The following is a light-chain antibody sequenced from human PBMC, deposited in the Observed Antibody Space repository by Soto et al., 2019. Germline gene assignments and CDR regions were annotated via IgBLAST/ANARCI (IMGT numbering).Light chain of an antibody. V-gene: IGLV2-8*01. Sequence: QSALTQPPSASGSPGQSVTISCTGSSSDVGRYNHVSWYQQHPGKAPKLIIFDVDKRPSGVPDRFSGSKSVNTASLTVSGLQADDEADYYCSAYAGSIFVFGTGTKLTVL. CDR2: DVD. CDR1: SSDVGRYNH. CDR3: SAYAGSIFV. J-gene: IGLJ1*01.